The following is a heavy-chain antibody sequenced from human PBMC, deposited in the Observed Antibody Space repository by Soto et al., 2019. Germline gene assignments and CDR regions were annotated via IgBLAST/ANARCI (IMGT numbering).Heavy chain of an antibody. J-gene: IGHJ4*02. V-gene: IGHV4-30-2*01. CDR1: GGSISSGGYS. CDR3: ARGTLRWYSGFDY. CDR2: IYHSGGT. Sequence: SETLSLTCAVSGGSISSGGYSWSWIRQPPGKGLEWIGYIYHSGGTYYNPSLKSRVTISVDRSKNQFSLKLSSVTAADTAVYYCARGTLRWYSGFDYWGQGTLVTVSS. D-gene: IGHD4-17*01.